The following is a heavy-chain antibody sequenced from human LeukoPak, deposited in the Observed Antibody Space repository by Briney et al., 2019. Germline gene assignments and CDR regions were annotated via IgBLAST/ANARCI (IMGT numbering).Heavy chain of an antibody. J-gene: IGHJ6*02. D-gene: IGHD2-21*01. V-gene: IGHV4-59*12. CDR1: GGSITSNY. Sequence: SETLSLTCSVSGGSITSNYWTWIRQSPGKGLEWIGYIFYSGSTNYNPSLKSRVGMSVDPSRTQFSLQLSSVTAADTAVYYCAMGTGHCGGGTCYGYNYYGPDVWGQGTTVTVSS. CDR2: IFYSGST. CDR3: AMGTGHCGGGTCYGYNYYGPDV.